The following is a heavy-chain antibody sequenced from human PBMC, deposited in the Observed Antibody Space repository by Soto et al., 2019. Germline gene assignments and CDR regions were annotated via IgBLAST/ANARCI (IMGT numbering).Heavy chain of an antibody. CDR1: GFTFSDYA. D-gene: IGHD6-13*01. J-gene: IGHJ3*02. Sequence: QVQLVESGGGVVQPGRSLRLSCAASGFTFSDYAMHWVRQAPGKGLEWVAVISYDGSNKYYADSVKGRFTISRDNSKNTLYLQMNSLRAEDTAVYYCAKDGIAAAGIGVGGFDIWGQGTMLTVSS. CDR2: ISYDGSNK. V-gene: IGHV3-30*18. CDR3: AKDGIAAAGIGVGGFDI.